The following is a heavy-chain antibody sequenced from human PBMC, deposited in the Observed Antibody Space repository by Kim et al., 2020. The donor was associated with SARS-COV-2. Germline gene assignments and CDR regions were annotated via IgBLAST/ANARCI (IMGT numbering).Heavy chain of an antibody. V-gene: IGHV1-18*01. CDR2: ISAYNGNT. CDR3: ARDPHPTYYDFWSGYSQFDY. Sequence: ASVKVSCKASGYTFTSYGISWVRQAPGQGLEWMGWISAYNGNTNYAQKLQGRVTMTTDTSTSTAYMELRSLRSDDTAVYYCARDPHPTYYDFWSGYSQFDYWGQGTLVTVSS. J-gene: IGHJ4*02. D-gene: IGHD3-3*01. CDR1: GYTFTSYG.